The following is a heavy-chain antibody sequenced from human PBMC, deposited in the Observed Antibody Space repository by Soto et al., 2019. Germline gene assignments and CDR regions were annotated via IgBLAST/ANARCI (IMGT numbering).Heavy chain of an antibody. CDR2: ISGSGGST. CDR3: AKEQLLWFGELTHFDY. J-gene: IGHJ4*02. Sequence: EVQLLESGGGLVQPGGSLRLSCAASGFTFSSYAMRWVRQAPGKGLEWVSAISGSGGSTYYADSVKGRFTISRDNSKNTLYLQMNSLRAEDTAVYYCAKEQLLWFGELTHFDYGGQGTLVTVSS. CDR1: GFTFSSYA. V-gene: IGHV3-23*01. D-gene: IGHD3-10*01.